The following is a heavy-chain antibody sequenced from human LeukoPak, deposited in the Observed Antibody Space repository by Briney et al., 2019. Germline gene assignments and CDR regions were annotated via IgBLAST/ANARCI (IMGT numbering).Heavy chain of an antibody. D-gene: IGHD6-6*01. V-gene: IGHV1-8*03. Sequence: VASVKVSCKASGYTFTSYDINWVRQATGQGLEWMGWMNPNSGNTGYAQKFQGRVTITRNTSISTAYMELSSLRSEDTAVYYCARVTRPARGLGLDIWGQGTMVTVSS. CDR3: ARVTRPARGLGLDI. J-gene: IGHJ3*02. CDR1: GYTFTSYD. CDR2: MNPNSGNT.